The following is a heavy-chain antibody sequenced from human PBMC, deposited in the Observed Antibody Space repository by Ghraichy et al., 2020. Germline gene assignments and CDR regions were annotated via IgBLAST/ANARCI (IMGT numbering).Heavy chain of an antibody. J-gene: IGHJ6*02. CDR2: INHSGST. CDR1: GGSFSGYY. Sequence: SETLSLTCAVYGGSFSGYYWSWIRQPPGKGLEWIGEINHSGSTNYNPSLKSRVTISVDTSKNQFSLKLSSVTAADTAVYYCARALGGYCSGGSCFSIRTYYYGMDVWGQGTTVTVSS. V-gene: IGHV4-34*01. D-gene: IGHD2-15*01. CDR3: ARALGGYCSGGSCFSIRTYYYGMDV.